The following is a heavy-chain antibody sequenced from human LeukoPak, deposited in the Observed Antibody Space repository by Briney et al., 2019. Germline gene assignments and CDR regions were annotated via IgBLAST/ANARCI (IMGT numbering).Heavy chain of an antibody. CDR1: GFTFSSYG. D-gene: IGHD1-14*01. CDR3: ATPTGLGYYYGMDV. J-gene: IGHJ6*02. CDR2: ISYDGSNR. V-gene: IGHV3-30*03. Sequence: PTGGSLRPSCAASGFTFSSYGMHWVRQAPGKGLEWVAVISYDGSNRYYADSVKGRFTISRDNSKNTLYLQMNSLRAEDTAVYYCATPTGLGYYYGMDVWGQGTTVTVSS.